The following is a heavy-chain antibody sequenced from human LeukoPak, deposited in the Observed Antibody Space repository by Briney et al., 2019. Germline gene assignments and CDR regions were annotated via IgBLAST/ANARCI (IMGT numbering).Heavy chain of an antibody. CDR3: TRDDLGYCSGGSCPLWDSNFDY. CDR1: GFTFGDYA. CDR2: TRSKAYGGTT. Sequence: GGSLRLSCTASGFTFGDYAMSWVRQAPGKGLEWVGFTRSKAYGGTTEYAASVKGRFTISRDDSKSIAYLQMNSLKTEDTAVYYCTRDDLGYCSGGSCPLWDSNFDYWGQGTLVTVSS. J-gene: IGHJ4*02. V-gene: IGHV3-49*04. D-gene: IGHD2-15*01.